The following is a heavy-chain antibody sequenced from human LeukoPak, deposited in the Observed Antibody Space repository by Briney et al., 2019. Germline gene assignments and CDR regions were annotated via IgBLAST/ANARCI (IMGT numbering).Heavy chain of an antibody. CDR1: GFTFSSYG. V-gene: IGHV3-33*01. CDR2: IWYDGSNK. D-gene: IGHD3-10*01. J-gene: IGHJ5*02. Sequence: GGSLRLSCAASGFTFSSYGMHWVRQAPGKGLEWVAVIWYDGSNKYYGDSVKGRFTISRDNSKNTLYLQMNSLRAEDTAVYYCARGHYYGSGSYYSPCWFDPWGQGTLVTVSS. CDR3: ARGHYYGSGSYYSPCWFDP.